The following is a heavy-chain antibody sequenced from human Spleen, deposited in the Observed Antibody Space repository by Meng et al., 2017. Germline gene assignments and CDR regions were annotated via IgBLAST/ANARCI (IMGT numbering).Heavy chain of an antibody. CDR2: NYHSGST. CDR1: GGPISSSNW. Sequence: QLQLQESGPGLVKPSWTLSLTCPVSGGPISSSNWWSWVRQPPGKGLEWIGENYHSGSTNYNPSLKSRVTISVDKSKSQFSLKLGSVTAADTAVYYCASAGYYYGSGSYSKYYFDYWGQGTLVTVSS. J-gene: IGHJ4*02. CDR3: ASAGYYYGSGSYSKYYFDY. V-gene: IGHV4-4*02. D-gene: IGHD3-10*01.